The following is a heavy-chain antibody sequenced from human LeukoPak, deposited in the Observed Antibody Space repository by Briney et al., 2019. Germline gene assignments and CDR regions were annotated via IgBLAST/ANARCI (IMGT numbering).Heavy chain of an antibody. D-gene: IGHD6-19*01. J-gene: IGHJ4*02. CDR1: GFTFSSYE. V-gene: IGHV3-48*03. CDR3: AKDRYSSGWRTYFDY. CDR2: ISSSGSTI. Sequence: GGSLRLSCAASGFTFSSYEMNWVRQAPGKGLEWVSYISSSGSTIYYADSVKGRFTISRDNSKNTLYLQMNSLRAEDTAVYYCAKDRYSSGWRTYFDYWGQGTLVTVSS.